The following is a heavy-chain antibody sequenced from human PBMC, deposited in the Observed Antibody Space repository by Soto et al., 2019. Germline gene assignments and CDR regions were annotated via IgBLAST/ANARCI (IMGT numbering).Heavy chain of an antibody. J-gene: IGHJ6*02. CDR2: FRSGGGT. CDR3: VRQGIGVLHGLVDV. CDR1: GDSISGYT. V-gene: IGHV4-59*08. Sequence: SETLSLSWTVSGDSISGYTLAWFRQPPGKGLEWIGYFRSGGGTSYNPSLKSRVAISADTSTKQFSLRLSSVTAADTAVEYCVRQGIGVLHGLVDVWGQGTTVT. D-gene: IGHD3-10*01.